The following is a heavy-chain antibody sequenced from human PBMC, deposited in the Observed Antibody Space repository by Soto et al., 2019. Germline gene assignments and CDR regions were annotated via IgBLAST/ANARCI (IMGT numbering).Heavy chain of an antibody. V-gene: IGHV3-74*01. Sequence: EVQLVESGGGLVQPGGSLRLSCAASGFTFSSYWMHWVRQAPGKGLVWVSRIKSDGSTTSYADSVKGRFTISRDNAKNTLYLQMNSLRAEDTAVYYCAREAWYDAFDSWGQGTMVTVSS. CDR1: GFTFSSYW. CDR2: IKSDGSTT. J-gene: IGHJ3*02. D-gene: IGHD2-15*01. CDR3: AREAWYDAFDS.